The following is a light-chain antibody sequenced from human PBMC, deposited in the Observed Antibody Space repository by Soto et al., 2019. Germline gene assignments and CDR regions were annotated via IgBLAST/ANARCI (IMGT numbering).Light chain of an antibody. J-gene: IGLJ2*01. CDR2: EVS. V-gene: IGLV2-14*03. CDR3: YSFTSTNTLDVV. Sequence: QSALTQPASVSGSPGQAITISCTGTSSKVGDYKYVSWYQQHPGKTPRLLIYEVSNRPSGVSDRFSGSKSGDTASLTISGLQAEDEADYYCYSFTSTNTLDVVFGGGTQLTVL. CDR1: SSKVGDYKY.